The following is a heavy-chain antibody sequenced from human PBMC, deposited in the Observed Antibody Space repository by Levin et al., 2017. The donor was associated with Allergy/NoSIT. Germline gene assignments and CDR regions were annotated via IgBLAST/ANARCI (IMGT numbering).Heavy chain of an antibody. CDR1: GFTFSDYY. CDR2: ISSSGSTI. Sequence: LSLTCAASGFTFSDYYMSWIRQAPGKGLEWVSYISSSGSTIYYADSVKGRFTISRDNAKNSLYLQMNSLRVEDTAVYYCARGTGGYYYRYFQHWGQGTLVTVSS. J-gene: IGHJ1*01. V-gene: IGHV3-11*01. D-gene: IGHD3-22*01. CDR3: ARGTGGYYYRYFQH.